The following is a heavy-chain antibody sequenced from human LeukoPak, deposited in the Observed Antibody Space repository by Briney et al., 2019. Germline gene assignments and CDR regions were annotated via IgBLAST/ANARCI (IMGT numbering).Heavy chain of an antibody. D-gene: IGHD3-22*01. V-gene: IGHV4-30-4*01. CDR3: ARPYYYDSRIDP. J-gene: IGHJ5*02. Sequence: PSETLSLTSTVSGGSISSGDYYWSWIRQPPGKGLEWIGYFYDSGSTYYNPSLKGRVTISVDTSKNQFSLKLSSVTAADTAVYYCARPYYYDSRIDPWGQGTLVTVSS. CDR1: GGSISSGDYY. CDR2: FYDSGST.